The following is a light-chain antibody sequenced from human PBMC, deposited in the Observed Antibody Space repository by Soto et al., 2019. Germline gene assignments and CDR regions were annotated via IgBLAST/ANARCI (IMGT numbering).Light chain of an antibody. CDR1: QSVSTD. CDR2: YAS. Sequence: EIVLTQSPATLSLSPGERATLSCRASQSVSTDLAWYQHKPGQAPRLLIYYASNRAIGIPARFSGSGSGTAFTLTISSLEPEDFAVYYCQQRSNWPPITFGQGTRLEIK. J-gene: IGKJ5*01. V-gene: IGKV3-11*01. CDR3: QQRSNWPPIT.